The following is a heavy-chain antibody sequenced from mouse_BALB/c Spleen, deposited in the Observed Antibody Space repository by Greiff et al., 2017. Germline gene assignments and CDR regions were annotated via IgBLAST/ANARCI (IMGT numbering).Heavy chain of an antibody. CDR1: GFNIKDTY. CDR3: ASGSSYPYYFDY. J-gene: IGHJ2*01. D-gene: IGHD1-1*01. Sequence: EVQVVESGAELVKPGASVKLSCTASGFNIKDTYMHWVKQRPEQGLEWIGRIDPANGNTKYDPKFQGKATITADTSSNTAYLQLSSLTSEDTAVYYCASGSSYPYYFDYWGQGTTLTVSS. V-gene: IGHV14-3*02. CDR2: IDPANGNT.